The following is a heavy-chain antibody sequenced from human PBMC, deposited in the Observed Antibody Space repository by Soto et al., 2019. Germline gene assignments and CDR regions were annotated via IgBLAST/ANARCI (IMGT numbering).Heavy chain of an antibody. Sequence: GGSLRLSCAASGFTFSSYGMHWVRQAPGKGLEWVAVISYDGSNKYYADSVKGRFTISRDNSKNTLYLQMNSLRAEDTAVYYCAKDSFGAVAGTHTGDFDYWGQGTLVTVSS. V-gene: IGHV3-30*18. CDR3: AKDSFGAVAGTHTGDFDY. J-gene: IGHJ4*02. D-gene: IGHD6-19*01. CDR2: ISYDGSNK. CDR1: GFTFSSYG.